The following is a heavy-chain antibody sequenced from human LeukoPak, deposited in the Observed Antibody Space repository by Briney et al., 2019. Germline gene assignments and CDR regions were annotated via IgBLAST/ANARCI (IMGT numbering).Heavy chain of an antibody. Sequence: GGSLRLSCTASGFTFDDYAMHWVRQAPGKGLEWVSGISWNSGSIGYADSVKGRFTISRDNAKNSLYLQMNSLRAEDTALYYCAKDLNQNYYDSSGYLSGDAFDIWGQGTMVTVSS. CDR1: GFTFDDYA. V-gene: IGHV3-9*01. CDR2: ISWNSGSI. J-gene: IGHJ3*02. D-gene: IGHD3-22*01. CDR3: AKDLNQNYYDSSGYLSGDAFDI.